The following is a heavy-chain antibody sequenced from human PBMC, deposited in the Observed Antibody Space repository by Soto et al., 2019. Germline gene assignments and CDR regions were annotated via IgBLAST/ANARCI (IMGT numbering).Heavy chain of an antibody. CDR2: IWANGINK. CDR3: AKYPHRGVIQSPVNY. V-gene: IGHV3-33*06. CDR1: GFRFSTYG. D-gene: IGHD3-10*01. J-gene: IGHJ4*02. Sequence: PGGSLRLSCAASGFRFSTYGMHWVRQAPGKGLEWVAVIWANGINKYYADSVKGRFTISRDNSKNTLYLQMNSLRAEDTAVYYCAKYPHRGVIQSPVNYWGQGTLVTVSS.